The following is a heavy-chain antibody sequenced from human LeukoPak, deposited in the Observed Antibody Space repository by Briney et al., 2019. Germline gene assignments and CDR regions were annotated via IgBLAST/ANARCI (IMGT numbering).Heavy chain of an antibody. D-gene: IGHD6-19*01. CDR1: GGSFSGYY. CDR3: ARISTIAVAGKQDY. V-gene: IGHV4-34*01. J-gene: IGHJ4*02. Sequence: SETLSLTCAVYGGSFSGYYWSWIRQPPGKGLEWIGEINHSGSTNYNPSLKSRVTISVDTSKNQFSLKLSSATAADTAVYYCARISTIAVAGKQDYWGQGTLVTVSS. CDR2: INHSGST.